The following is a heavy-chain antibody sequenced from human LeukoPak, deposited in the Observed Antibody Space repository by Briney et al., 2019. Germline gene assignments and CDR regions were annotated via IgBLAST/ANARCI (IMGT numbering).Heavy chain of an antibody. J-gene: IGHJ4*02. CDR3: AKVSLAADVYYFDY. Sequence: GGSLRLSCAASGFTFSSYAMSWVRQAPGKGLEWVSDINGSGGSTYYADSVKGRFTISRDNSKNTLYLQMNSLRAEDTALYYCAKVSLAADVYYFDYWGQGTLVTVSS. V-gene: IGHV3-23*01. CDR1: GFTFSSYA. D-gene: IGHD6-25*01. CDR2: INGSGGST.